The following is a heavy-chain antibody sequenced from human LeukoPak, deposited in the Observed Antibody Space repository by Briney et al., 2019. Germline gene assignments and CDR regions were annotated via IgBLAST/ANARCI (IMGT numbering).Heavy chain of an antibody. V-gene: IGHV4-4*07. CDR1: GGSISSYY. CDR3: ARDGSSDSSGYYWGNNWFDP. D-gene: IGHD3-22*01. J-gene: IGHJ5*02. CDR2: IYTSGST. Sequence: SETLSLTCTVSGGSISSYYWSWIRQPAGKGLEWIGRIYTSGSTNYNPSLKSRVTMSVDTSKNQFSLKLSSVTAADTAVHYCARDGSSDSSGYYWGNNWFDPWGQGTLVTVSS.